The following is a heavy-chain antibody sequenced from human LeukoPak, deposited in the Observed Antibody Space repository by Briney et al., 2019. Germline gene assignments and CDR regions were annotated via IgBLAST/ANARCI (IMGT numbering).Heavy chain of an antibody. CDR2: INHSGST. Sequence: LETLSLTCAVYGGSFSGYYWSWIRQPPGKGLEWIGEINHSGSTNYNPSLKSRVTISVDTSKNQFSLKLSSVTAADTAVYYCASGAGIRWYFDFWGRGTLVTVSS. CDR3: ASGAGIRWYFDF. CDR1: GGSFSGYY. J-gene: IGHJ2*01. V-gene: IGHV4-34*01.